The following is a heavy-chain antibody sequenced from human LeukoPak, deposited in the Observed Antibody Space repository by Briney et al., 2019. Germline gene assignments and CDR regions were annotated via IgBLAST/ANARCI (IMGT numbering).Heavy chain of an antibody. CDR2: IYYSGST. D-gene: IGHD4-11*01. J-gene: IGHJ6*04. CDR3: ARLIVTKRIMDV. V-gene: IGHV4-39*01. Sequence: SETLSLTCTVSGGSISSSSYYWGWIRQPPGKGLEWIGSIYYSGSTYYNPSLKSRVTISVDTSKNQFSLKLSSVTAADTAVYYCARLIVTKRIMDVWGKGTTVTVSS. CDR1: GGSISSSSYY.